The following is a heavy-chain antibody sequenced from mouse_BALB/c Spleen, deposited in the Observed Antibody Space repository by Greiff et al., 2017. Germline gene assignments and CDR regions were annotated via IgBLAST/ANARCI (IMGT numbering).Heavy chain of an antibody. J-gene: IGHJ2*01. CDR2: IDPENGDT. D-gene: IGHD2-3*01. V-gene: IGHV14-4*02. Sequence: DVKLQESGAELAKPGASVKLSCTASGFNIKDYYMHWVKQRPEQGLEWIGWIDPENGDTEYAPKFQGKATMTADTSSNTAYLQLSSLTSEDTAVYYCNAGDGYYWGQGTTLTVSS. CDR3: NAGDGYY. CDR1: GFNIKDYY.